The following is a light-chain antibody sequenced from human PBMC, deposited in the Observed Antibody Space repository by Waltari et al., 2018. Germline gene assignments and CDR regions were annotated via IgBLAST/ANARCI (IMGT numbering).Light chain of an antibody. J-gene: IGLJ3*02. Sequence: QSALTQPASVSGSPGQSITISCTGTSSDVGSYNLVSWYQQHPGKAPKLMIYEGSKRPSGVSNRFSGSKPGNTASLTISGLQAEDEADYYCGSYAGSSNWVFGGGTKLTVL. CDR2: EGS. V-gene: IGLV2-23*01. CDR1: SSDVGSYNL. CDR3: GSYAGSSNWV.